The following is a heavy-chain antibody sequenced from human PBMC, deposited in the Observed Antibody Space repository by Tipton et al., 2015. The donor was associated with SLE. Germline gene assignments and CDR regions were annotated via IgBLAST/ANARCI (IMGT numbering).Heavy chain of an antibody. Sequence: SLRLSCAASGFDFSRNAMTWVRQAPGKGLEWVSVLYLGGTTAYYADSVRGRFTVSRDVSKSSLYLQMNSLRAEDTAVYYCARGWDAFETWGQGTTVTVSP. CDR3: ARGWDAFET. V-gene: IGHV3-23*03. CDR1: GFDFSRNA. J-gene: IGHJ3*02. D-gene: IGHD1-26*01. CDR2: LYLGGTTA.